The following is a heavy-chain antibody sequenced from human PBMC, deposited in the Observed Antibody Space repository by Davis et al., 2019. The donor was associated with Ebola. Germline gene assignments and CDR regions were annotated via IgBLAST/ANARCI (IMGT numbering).Heavy chain of an antibody. CDR3: ARMYYYDSSGYPVYFDY. Sequence: SETLSLTCTVSGGSISSYYWSWIRQPPGKGLEWIGYIYYSGSTYYNPSLKSRVTISVDTSKNQFSLKLSSVTAADTAVYYCARMYYYDSSGYPVYFDYWGQGTLVTVSS. CDR2: IYYSGST. V-gene: IGHV4-59*12. CDR1: GGSISSYY. D-gene: IGHD3-22*01. J-gene: IGHJ4*02.